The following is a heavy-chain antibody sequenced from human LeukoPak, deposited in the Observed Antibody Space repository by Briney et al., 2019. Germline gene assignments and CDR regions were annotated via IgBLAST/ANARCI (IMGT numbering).Heavy chain of an antibody. CDR2: IWYDGSNK. D-gene: IGHD7-27*01. J-gene: IGHJ4*02. Sequence: GGSLRLSCAASGFPFSSYGMHWVRQAPGKGLEWVAVIWYDGSNKYYADSVKGRFTISRDNSKNTLYLQMNSLRAEDTAVYYCARALGGNGFDYWGQGTLVTVSS. V-gene: IGHV3-33*08. CDR3: ARALGGNGFDY. CDR1: GFPFSSYG.